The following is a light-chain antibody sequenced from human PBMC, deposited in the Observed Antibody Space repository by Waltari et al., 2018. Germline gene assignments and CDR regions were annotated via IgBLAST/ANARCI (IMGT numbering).Light chain of an antibody. V-gene: IGKV2-30*02. Sequence: QSLVHSDGNTYLSWFQQRSGQSPRRLIYKVSNRESGVPDRFSVSGSGTDFTLKISRVEAEDVGVYYCMQGIHWPFTFGEGTRVESK. CDR2: KVS. CDR1: QSLVHSDGNTY. CDR3: MQGIHWPFT. J-gene: IGKJ4*01.